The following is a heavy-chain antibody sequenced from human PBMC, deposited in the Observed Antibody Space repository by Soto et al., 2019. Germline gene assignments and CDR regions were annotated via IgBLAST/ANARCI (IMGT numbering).Heavy chain of an antibody. CDR2: INSDGSST. V-gene: IGHV3-74*01. J-gene: IGHJ4*02. D-gene: IGHD2-2*02. CDR3: ARGGVGRYCSSSSCYTWVFDY. CDR1: GFTFSNYW. Sequence: EVQLVESGGGLVQPGGSLRLSCAASGFTFSNYWMHWVRQAPGKGLVWVSRINSDGSSTSYADSVKGRFTISRDNAKNTLSLQMNRLRAEDTAVYYCARGGVGRYCSSSSCYTWVFDYWGQGTLVTVSS.